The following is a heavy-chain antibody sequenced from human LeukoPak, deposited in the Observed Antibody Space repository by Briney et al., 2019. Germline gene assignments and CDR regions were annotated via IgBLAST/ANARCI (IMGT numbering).Heavy chain of an antibody. V-gene: IGHV3-23*01. CDR3: AKGVGPRDYYDSSGYYIAY. D-gene: IGHD3-22*01. Sequence: GVSLRLSSAASGFTFSSYGMSWVRQAQGKGLEWVSTISGSGGSTTYADSVKGPFTIYRDNCKNPLYLQMTSLRAEDTAVYYCAKGVGPRDYYDSSGYYIAYWGEGTLVTVSS. J-gene: IGHJ4*02. CDR1: GFTFSSYG. CDR2: ISGSGGST.